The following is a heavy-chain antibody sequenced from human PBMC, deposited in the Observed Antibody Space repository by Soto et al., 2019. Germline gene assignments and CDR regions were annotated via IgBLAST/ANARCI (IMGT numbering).Heavy chain of an antibody. J-gene: IGHJ5*02. Sequence: QVQLVESGGDLVKPGGSLRLSCAASGFTLNDFFMTWIRQAPGRGPEWVASISNSGNSVYYADSVKGRFTVSRDNAQNTLTLQMTDLRVDDTAVYYCARNTFNWFDPWGQGTLVTVSS. CDR3: ARNTFNWFDP. V-gene: IGHV3-11*01. CDR1: GFTLNDFF. CDR2: ISNSGNSV.